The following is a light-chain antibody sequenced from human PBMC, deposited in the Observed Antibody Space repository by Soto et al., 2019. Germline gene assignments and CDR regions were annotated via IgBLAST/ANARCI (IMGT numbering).Light chain of an antibody. CDR2: GNN. Sequence: QPVLTQSPSVSGAPGQRVSISCTGTSTNIGAGFDVHWYQQLPATAPKLLIYGNNNRPSGVPDRFSGSKSGTSASLSITGLQAEDKTDYYCPSYVTTLSGGSVFGTGTKLTGL. J-gene: IGLJ1*01. CDR3: PSYVTTLSGGSV. CDR1: STNIGAGFD. V-gene: IGLV1-40*01.